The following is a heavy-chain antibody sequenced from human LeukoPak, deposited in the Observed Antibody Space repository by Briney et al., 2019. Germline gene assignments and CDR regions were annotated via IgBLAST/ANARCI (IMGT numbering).Heavy chain of an antibody. CDR3: AKDSSGYQDAFDI. CDR1: GFTFSSNA. V-gene: IGHV3-23*01. Sequence: PGGSLRLSCAASGFTFSSNAMSWVRQAPGKGLEWVSAISGSGGSTYYADSVKGRFTISRDNSKNTLYLQMNSLRAEDTAVYYCAKDSSGYQDAFDIWGQGTMVTVSS. D-gene: IGHD3-22*01. CDR2: ISGSGGST. J-gene: IGHJ3*02.